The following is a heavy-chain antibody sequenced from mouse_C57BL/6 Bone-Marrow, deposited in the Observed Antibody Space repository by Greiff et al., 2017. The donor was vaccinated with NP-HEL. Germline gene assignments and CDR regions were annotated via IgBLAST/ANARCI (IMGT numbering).Heavy chain of an antibody. CDR3: ARRGPYLLWYPYYFDY. Sequence: QVQLKESGAELMKPGASVKLSCKATGYTFTGYWIEWVKQRPGHGLEWIGEILPGSGSTNYNEKFKGKATFTADKSSNTAYMQLSSLTTEDAAIYYCARRGPYLLWYPYYFDYWGQGTTLTVSS. J-gene: IGHJ2*01. V-gene: IGHV1-9*01. D-gene: IGHD2-1*01. CDR2: ILPGSGST. CDR1: GYTFTGYW.